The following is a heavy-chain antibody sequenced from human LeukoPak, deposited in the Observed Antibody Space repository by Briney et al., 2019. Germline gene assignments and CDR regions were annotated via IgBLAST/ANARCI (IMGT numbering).Heavy chain of an antibody. CDR2: IGWNSGSI. J-gene: IGHJ2*01. CDR3: ARVGDYWYFDL. V-gene: IGHV3-9*01. D-gene: IGHD2-21*01. Sequence: PGGSLRLSCAAFGFTFDDYAMHWVRQAPGKGLEWVSGIGWNSGSIGYADSVKGRFTISRDNAKNSLYLQMNSLRAEDTAVYYCARVGDYWYFDLWGRGTLVTVSS. CDR1: GFTFDDYA.